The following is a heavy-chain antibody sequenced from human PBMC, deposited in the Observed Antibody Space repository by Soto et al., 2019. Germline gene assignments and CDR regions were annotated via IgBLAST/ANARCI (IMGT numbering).Heavy chain of an antibody. Sequence: LRLSCVASGFTFISSFMGWIRQAPGKGLEWVANINQDGGVTYYVDSVEGRFTISRDNTKDSLYLQMNSLRGEDTAIYYCARYYRGSGRYFFDYWGQGTPVTVS. CDR1: GFTFISSF. D-gene: IGHD6-19*01. CDR3: ARYYRGSGRYFFDY. V-gene: IGHV3-7*03. J-gene: IGHJ4*02. CDR2: INQDGGVT.